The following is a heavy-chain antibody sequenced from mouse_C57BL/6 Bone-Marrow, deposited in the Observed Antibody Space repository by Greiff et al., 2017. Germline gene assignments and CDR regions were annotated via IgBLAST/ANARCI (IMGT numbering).Heavy chain of an antibody. CDR2: IYPGSGNT. CDR1: GYTFTDYY. CDR3: ARSGRLRRGFAY. V-gene: IGHV1-76*01. Sequence: VKVVESGAELVRPGASVKLSCKASGYTFTDYYINWVKQRPGQGLEWIARIYPGSGNTYYNEKFKGKATLTAEKSSSTAYMQLSSLTSEDSAVYFCARSGRLRRGFAYWGQGTLVTVSA. J-gene: IGHJ3*01. D-gene: IGHD2-4*01.